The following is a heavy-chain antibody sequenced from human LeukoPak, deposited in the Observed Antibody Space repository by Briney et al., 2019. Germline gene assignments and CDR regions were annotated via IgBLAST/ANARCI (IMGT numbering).Heavy chain of an antibody. V-gene: IGHV4-39*02. D-gene: IGHD3-22*01. CDR1: GGSISSSSYY. Sequence: PSETLSLTCTVSGGSISSSSYYWGWIRQPPGKGLEWIGSIYYSGSTYYNPSLKSRVTISVDTSKNQFSLKLSSVTAADTAVYYCARDRGGYDSSGYYWVHWGQGTLVTVSS. J-gene: IGHJ4*02. CDR3: ARDRGGYDSSGYYWVH. CDR2: IYYSGST.